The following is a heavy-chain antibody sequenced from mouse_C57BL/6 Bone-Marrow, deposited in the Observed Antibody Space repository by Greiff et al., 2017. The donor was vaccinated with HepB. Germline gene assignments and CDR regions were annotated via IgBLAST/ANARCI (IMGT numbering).Heavy chain of an antibody. V-gene: IGHV1-59*01. CDR1: GYTFTSYW. D-gene: IGHD1-1*01. CDR3: EFFFYYYGSSYPFDY. Sequence: VQLQQPGAELVRPGTSVKLSCKASGYTFTSYWMHWVKQRPGQGPEWIGVIDPSDSYTNYNQKFKGKATLTVDTSSSTAYMQLSSLTSEDSAVYYCEFFFYYYGSSYPFDYWGQGTTLTVSS. J-gene: IGHJ2*01. CDR2: IDPSDSYT.